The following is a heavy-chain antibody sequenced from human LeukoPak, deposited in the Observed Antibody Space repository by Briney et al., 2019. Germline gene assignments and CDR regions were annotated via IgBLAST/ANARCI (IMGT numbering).Heavy chain of an antibody. CDR2: IHSSGST. CDR1: DGSISSYY. Sequence: PSETLSLTCTVSDGSISSYYWSWIRQPPGKGLAWIGYIHSSGSTHYNPSLRSRVVTSLDTSKNQFSLKLSSVSAADTAVYYCARLGSYSDCWGQGTLVTVSS. V-gene: IGHV4-4*09. J-gene: IGHJ4*02. D-gene: IGHD1-26*01. CDR3: ARLGSYSDC.